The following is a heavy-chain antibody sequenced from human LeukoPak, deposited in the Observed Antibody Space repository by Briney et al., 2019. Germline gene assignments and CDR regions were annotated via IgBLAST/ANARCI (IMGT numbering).Heavy chain of an antibody. CDR1: GGSINSYY. CDR2: ISYSGST. CDR3: ARGDAN. V-gene: IGHV4-59*01. J-gene: IGHJ4*02. Sequence: SETLSLTCTVSGGSINSYYWSWIRQPPGKGLEWIGYISYSGSTNYNPSLKSRVTISVDTSKNLFFLKLTSVTAADTALYYCARGDANWGQGTLVTVSS.